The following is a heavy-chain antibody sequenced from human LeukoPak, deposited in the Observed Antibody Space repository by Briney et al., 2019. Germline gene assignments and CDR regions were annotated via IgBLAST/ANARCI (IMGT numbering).Heavy chain of an antibody. D-gene: IGHD6-13*01. Sequence: PGGSLRLSCAASGFTFSSYAMSWVRQAPGKGLEWVSAISGSGGSTYYADSVKGRFTISRDNSKNTLYLQMNSLRAEDTAVYYCAKGALSSRKKQDAFDIWGQGTMVTVSS. CDR2: ISGSGGST. J-gene: IGHJ3*02. CDR1: GFTFSSYA. V-gene: IGHV3-23*01. CDR3: AKGALSSRKKQDAFDI.